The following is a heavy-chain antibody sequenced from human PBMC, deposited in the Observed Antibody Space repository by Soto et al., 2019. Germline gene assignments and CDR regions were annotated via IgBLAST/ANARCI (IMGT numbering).Heavy chain of an antibody. J-gene: IGHJ6*02. CDR1: GGSISSYY. CDR2: IYTSGST. CDR3: ARDPRIDPYYYYGMDV. Sequence: QVQLQESGPGLVKPSETLSLTCTVSGGSISSYYWSWIRQPAGKGLEWIGRIYTSGSTNYNPSLKSRVTMAVDTSKNQFSLKLSSVTAADTAVYYCARDPRIDPYYYYGMDVWGQGTTVTVSS. D-gene: IGHD1-26*01. V-gene: IGHV4-4*07.